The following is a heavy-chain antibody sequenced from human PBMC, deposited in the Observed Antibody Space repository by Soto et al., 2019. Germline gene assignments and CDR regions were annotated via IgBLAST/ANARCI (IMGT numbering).Heavy chain of an antibody. V-gene: IGHV4-59*01. J-gene: IGHJ6*03. CDR3: AGLTREYCSGGSCYPNYYYYMDV. D-gene: IGHD2-15*01. CDR1: GGSISSYY. Sequence: SETLSLTCTVSGGSISSYYWSWIRQPPGKGLEWIGYIYYSGSTNYNPSLKSRVTISVDTSKNQFSLKLSSVTAADTAGYYCAGLTREYCSGGSCYPNYYYYMDVWGKGTTVTVSS. CDR2: IYYSGST.